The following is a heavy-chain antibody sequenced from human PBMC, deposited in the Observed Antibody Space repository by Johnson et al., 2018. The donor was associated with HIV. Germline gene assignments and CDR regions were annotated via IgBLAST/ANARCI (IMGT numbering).Heavy chain of an antibody. CDR1: GFTFSSYW. Sequence: VQLVESGGGVVQPGRSLRLSCAASGFTFSSYWMHWVRQAPGKGLVWVSRINSDGSSTNYADSVKGRFTISRDNAENTLYLQMNSLRAEDTALYYCARERRSTNTWYVRDAFDIWGQGTMVTVSS. D-gene: IGHD2-2*01. J-gene: IGHJ3*02. V-gene: IGHV3-74*01. CDR3: ARERRSTNTWYVRDAFDI. CDR2: INSDGSST.